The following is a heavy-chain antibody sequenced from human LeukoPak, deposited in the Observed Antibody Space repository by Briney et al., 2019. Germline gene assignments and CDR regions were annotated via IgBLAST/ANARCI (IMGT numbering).Heavy chain of an antibody. CDR2: ISSSSKGK. Sequence: GGSLRLSCAASGFTFSNYAMNWVRQAPGKGLEWVSSISSSSKGKCYADSVKGRFTISRDNSKNTLYLQMNSLRAEDTALYYCAKDRPNSGWFFDYWGQGTLVTVSS. CDR1: GFTFSNYA. J-gene: IGHJ4*02. D-gene: IGHD6-19*01. CDR3: AKDRPNSGWFFDY. V-gene: IGHV3-21*04.